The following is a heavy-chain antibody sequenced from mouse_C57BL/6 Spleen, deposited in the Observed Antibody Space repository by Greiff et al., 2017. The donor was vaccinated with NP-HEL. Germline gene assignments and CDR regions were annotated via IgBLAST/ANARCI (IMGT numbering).Heavy chain of an antibody. D-gene: IGHD1-1*01. CDR1: GYTFTDYN. Sequence: VQLKESGPELVKPGASVKIPCKASGYTFTDYNMDWVKQSHGKSLEWIGDINPNNGGTIYNQKFKGKATLTVDKSSSTAYMELRSLTSEDTAVYYCARRAYYYGSVYAMDYWGQGTSVTVSS. CDR3: ARRAYYYGSVYAMDY. CDR2: INPNNGGT. J-gene: IGHJ4*01. V-gene: IGHV1-18*01.